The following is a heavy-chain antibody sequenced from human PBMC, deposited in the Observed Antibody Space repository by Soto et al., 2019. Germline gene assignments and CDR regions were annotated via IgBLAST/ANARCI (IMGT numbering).Heavy chain of an antibody. CDR3: AKGNANGWYGALDY. J-gene: IGHJ4*02. CDR1: GFTFGIYV. D-gene: IGHD6-19*01. Sequence: GSLRLSCAASGFTFGIYVMAWVRQAPGKGLEWVSTISGSGTSAYYADSVKGRFSFSRDNSKNTVYLQMDSLRAEDTAIYYCAKGNANGWYGALDYWGQGAWSPSPQ. CDR2: ISGSGTSA. V-gene: IGHV3-23*01.